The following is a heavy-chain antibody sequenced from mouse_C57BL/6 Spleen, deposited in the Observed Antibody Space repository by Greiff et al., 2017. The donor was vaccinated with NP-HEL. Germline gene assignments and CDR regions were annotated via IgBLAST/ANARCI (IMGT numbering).Heavy chain of an antibody. V-gene: IGHV7-3*01. CDR1: GFTFTDYY. CDR3: ARWDYYDCGEGYAMDY. D-gene: IGHD2-4*01. Sequence: EVKLMESGGGLVQPGGSLSLSCAASGFTFTDYYMSWVRQPPGKALEWLGFIRNKANGYTTEYSASVKGRFTISRDNSQSVLYLQMHALRAEDSATYYCARWDYYDCGEGYAMDYWGQGTSVTVSS. CDR2: IRNKANGYTT. J-gene: IGHJ4*01.